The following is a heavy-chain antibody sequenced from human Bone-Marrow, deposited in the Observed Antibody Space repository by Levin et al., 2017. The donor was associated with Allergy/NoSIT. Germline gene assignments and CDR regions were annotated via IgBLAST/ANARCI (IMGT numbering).Heavy chain of an antibody. V-gene: IGHV3-30*18. CDR3: ANHQYSGRSTVDY. D-gene: IGHD1-26*01. J-gene: IGHJ4*02. Sequence: GEPLKISCAASGFSFSTYAMHWVRQAPGKGLEWVAAISYDGRYKYYADSLKGRLTISRDNSKNTLYLQMDSLRAEDTAVYYCANHQYSGRSTVDYWGQGTLVTVSS. CDR1: GFSFSTYA. CDR2: ISYDGRYK.